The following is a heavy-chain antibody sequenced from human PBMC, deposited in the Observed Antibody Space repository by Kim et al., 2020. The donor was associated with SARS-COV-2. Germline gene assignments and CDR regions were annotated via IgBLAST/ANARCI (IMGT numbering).Heavy chain of an antibody. Sequence: ASVKVSCKASGYTFTSYDINWVRQATGQGLEWMEWMNPNSGNTGYAQKFQGRVTMTRNTSISTAYMELSSLRSEDTAVYYCARVVGRITMVRGVVLYYYYGMDVWGQGTTVTVSS. V-gene: IGHV1-8*01. CDR1: GYTFTSYD. CDR2: MNPNSGNT. J-gene: IGHJ6*02. D-gene: IGHD3-10*01. CDR3: ARVVGRITMVRGVVLYYYYGMDV.